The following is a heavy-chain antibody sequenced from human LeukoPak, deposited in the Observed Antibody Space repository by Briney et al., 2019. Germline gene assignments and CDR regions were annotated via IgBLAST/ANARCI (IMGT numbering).Heavy chain of an antibody. J-gene: IGHJ4*02. CDR1: GFTFDDYP. CDR3: AILNYDSSGYYRQFDY. D-gene: IGHD3-22*01. V-gene: IGHV3-9*01. CDR2: ISWNSGSI. Sequence: PGGSLTLPCAASGFTFDDYPMHWVRQAPGKGLEWVSGISWNSGSIGYADSVKGRFTISRDNAKNSLYLQMNSLRAEDTALYYCAILNYDSSGYYRQFDYWGQGTLVTVSS.